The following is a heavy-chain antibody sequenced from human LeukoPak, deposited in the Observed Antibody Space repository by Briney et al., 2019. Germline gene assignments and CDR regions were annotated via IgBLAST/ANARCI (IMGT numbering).Heavy chain of an antibody. CDR2: IRYDGSNK. V-gene: IGHV3-30*02. CDR1: GFTFSSYG. D-gene: IGHD6-19*01. J-gene: IGHJ4*02. CDR3: AKDPTVAGSNFDC. Sequence: GSLRLSCAASGFTFSSYGMHWVRQAPGKGLEWVAFIRYDGSNKYYADSVKGRFTISRDNSKNTLYLQMNSLRAEDTAVYYCAKDPTVAGSNFDCWGQGTLVTVSS.